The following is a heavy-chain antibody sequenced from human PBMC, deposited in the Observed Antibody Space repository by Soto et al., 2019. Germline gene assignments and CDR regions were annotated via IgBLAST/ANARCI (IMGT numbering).Heavy chain of an antibody. V-gene: IGHV4-4*02. D-gene: IGHD2-2*01. CDR3: ASGSSTSHENWFDP. CDR2: IYHSGST. CDR1: SGSISSSNW. J-gene: IGHJ5*02. Sequence: QVQLQESGPGLVKPSGTLSLTCAVSSGSISSSNWWSWVRQPPGKGLEWIGEIYHSGSTNYNPSLKSRVAIAVDKSKNQFSLKLSSVTAADTAVYYCASGSSTSHENWFDPWGQGTLVTVSS.